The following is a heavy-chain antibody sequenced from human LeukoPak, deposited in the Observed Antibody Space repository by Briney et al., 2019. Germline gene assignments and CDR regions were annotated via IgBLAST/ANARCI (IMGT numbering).Heavy chain of an antibody. V-gene: IGHV1-69*01. CDR3: ARDFGVACPGIAGAGTGWFDP. Sequence: GSSVKLSCKASVGTVTSYAISWVRHAPGPGHEWKGGIVPIFGTATYAQKSHGRVTITADESTSTAYMELSSLRSEDTAVYYCARDFGVACPGIAGAGTGWFDPWGQGTLVTVSS. J-gene: IGHJ5*02. CDR2: IVPIFGTA. CDR1: VGTVTSYA. D-gene: IGHD6-19*01.